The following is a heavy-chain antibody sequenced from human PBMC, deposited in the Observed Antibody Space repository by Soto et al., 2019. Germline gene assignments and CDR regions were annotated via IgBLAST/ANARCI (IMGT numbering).Heavy chain of an antibody. CDR2: ISSSTSYI. CDR3: ARVVDYYDPYYYYGMDV. J-gene: IGHJ6*02. D-gene: IGHD3-22*01. Sequence: EVQLVESGGGLVKPGGCLRFSCAASGVTFSSYSMNWVRQAPGKGLEWVSSISSSTSYIYYADSVKGRFTISRDNAKNSLYLQMNSLRAEDTAVYYCARVVDYYDPYYYYGMDVWGQGTTVTVSS. CDR1: GVTFSSYS. V-gene: IGHV3-21*01.